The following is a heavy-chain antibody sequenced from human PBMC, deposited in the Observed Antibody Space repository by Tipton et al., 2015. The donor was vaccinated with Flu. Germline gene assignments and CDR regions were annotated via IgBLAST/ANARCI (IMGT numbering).Heavy chain of an antibody. CDR2: IEYDGSDK. CDR3: ARVLLTYSLDY. CDR1: GFTFNSYG. J-gene: IGHJ4*02. Sequence: SLRLSCAASGFTFNSYGMHWVRQAPGKGLEWVAFIEYDGSDKSYADSVKGRFTISRDRSKITLYLQMDSLTAEDTALYYCARVLLTYSLDYWGQGTRVTASS. V-gene: IGHV3-30*02. D-gene: IGHD2-15*01.